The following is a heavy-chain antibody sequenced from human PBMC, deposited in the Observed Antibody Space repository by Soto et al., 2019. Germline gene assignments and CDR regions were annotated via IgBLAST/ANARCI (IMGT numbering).Heavy chain of an antibody. CDR1: GYPFTTYW. J-gene: IGHJ4*02. CDR3: GRDGFGGSVGVFDC. CDR2: IYPSDSDT. Sequence: GDSETMSCETCGYPFTTYWIGLVRQMPGKGLEWMGIIYPSDSDTRYSPSFRGQVTISADTAVSTAYLQWSSLKASDTAMYYCGRDGFGGSVGVFDCWGQRSLVTVAS. D-gene: IGHD3-10*01. V-gene: IGHV5-51*01.